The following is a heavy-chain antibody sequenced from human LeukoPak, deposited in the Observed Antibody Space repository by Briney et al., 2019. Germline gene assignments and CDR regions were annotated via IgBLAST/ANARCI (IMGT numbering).Heavy chain of an antibody. V-gene: IGHV1-2*02. Sequence: GASVKVSCKASGYTFTGYYMHWVRQAPGQGLEWMGWINPNSGGTNYAQKFQGRVTMTRDTSISTAYMELSRLRSEDTAVYYCARDGLRYFDWSYNWFDPWGQGTLVTVSS. CDR1: GYTFTGYY. J-gene: IGHJ5*02. CDR2: INPNSGGT. D-gene: IGHD3-9*01. CDR3: ARDGLRYFDWSYNWFDP.